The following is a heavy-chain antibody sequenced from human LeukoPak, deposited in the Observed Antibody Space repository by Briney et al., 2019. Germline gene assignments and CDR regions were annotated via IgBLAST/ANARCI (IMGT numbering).Heavy chain of an antibody. J-gene: IGHJ1*01. D-gene: IGHD4-23*01. CDR3: ARADYGGNSLPEYFQH. CDR2: IYYSGST. Sequence: SETLSLTCTVSGGSISSGGYYWSWIRQHPGKGLEWIGYIYYSGSTYYNPSLKSRVTISVDTSKNQFSLKLSSVTAADTAVYYRARADYGGNSLPEYFQHWGQGTLVTVSS. V-gene: IGHV4-31*03. CDR1: GGSISSGGYY.